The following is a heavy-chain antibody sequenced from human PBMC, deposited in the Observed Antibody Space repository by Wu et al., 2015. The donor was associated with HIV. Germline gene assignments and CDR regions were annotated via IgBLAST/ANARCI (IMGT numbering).Heavy chain of an antibody. V-gene: IGHV1-69*12. CDR1: GGTFSSYA. Sequence: QVQLVQSGAEVKKPGSSVKVSCKASGGTFSSYAISWVRQAPGQGLEWMGGIIPIFGTANYAQKFQGRVTITADESTSTAYMELSSLRSEDTAVYYCASGARDYSNXVIAFDIWGQGTMVTVSS. J-gene: IGHJ3*02. CDR3: ASGARDYSNXVIAFDI. CDR2: IIPIFGTA. D-gene: IGHD4-11*01.